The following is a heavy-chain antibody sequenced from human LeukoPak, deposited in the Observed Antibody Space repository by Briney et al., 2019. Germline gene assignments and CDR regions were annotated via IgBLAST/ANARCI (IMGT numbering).Heavy chain of an antibody. CDR2: VYDSGST. V-gene: IGHV4-59*01. J-gene: IGHJ1*01. CDR3: ASASGGWEYFRH. CDR1: GGSISTYY. D-gene: IGHD2-15*01. Sequence: SETLSLTCTVSGGSISTYYWRWIRQPPGKGLEWIGYVYDSGSTNYNPSLKSRATISVDTSKNQFSLNLSSVTAADTAVYYCASASGGWEYFRHWGQGTLVTVSS.